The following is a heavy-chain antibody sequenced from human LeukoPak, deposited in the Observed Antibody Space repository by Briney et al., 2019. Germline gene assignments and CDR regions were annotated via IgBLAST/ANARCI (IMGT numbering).Heavy chain of an antibody. Sequence: SGGSLRLSCAASGFTFSSYGMHWVRQAPGKGLEWVAVISYDGSNKYYADSVKGRFTISRDNSKNTLYLQMNSLRAEDTAVYYCARGRYFDWLFDVYYFDYWGQGTLVTVSS. CDR2: ISYDGSNK. J-gene: IGHJ4*02. D-gene: IGHD3-9*01. CDR3: ARGRYFDWLFDVYYFDY. CDR1: GFTFSSYG. V-gene: IGHV3-30*03.